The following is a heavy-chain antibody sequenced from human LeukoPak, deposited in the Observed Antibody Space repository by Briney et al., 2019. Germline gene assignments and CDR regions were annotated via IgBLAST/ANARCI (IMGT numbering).Heavy chain of an antibody. CDR2: XYYSGST. J-gene: IGHJ5*02. CDR1: GGSISXXXXX. D-gene: IGHD2-8*01. CDR3: ARVRRGRSTKPNWFDP. Sequence: PSETLSLTCTVSGGSISXXXXXXSWXRXHXXXXXXXXXXXYYSGSTYYNPSLKXXVTISADTSKNQFSLKLSSVTAADTAVYYCARVRRGRSTKPNWFDPWGQGTLVTVSS. V-gene: IGHV4-31*01.